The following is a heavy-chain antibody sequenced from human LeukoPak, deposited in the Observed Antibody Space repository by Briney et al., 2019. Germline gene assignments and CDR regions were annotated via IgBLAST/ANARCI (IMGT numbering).Heavy chain of an antibody. CDR2: INTNGRDT. V-gene: IGHV3-74*01. D-gene: IGHD5-18*01. J-gene: IGHJ3*02. Sequence: GGSLRLSCAASGFTLSSYWMHWVRQAPGKGLVWVSRINTNGRDTHYAESVKGRFTISRDKAKNTLYLQMNSLRAEDTAVYYCARPQNPEIYGYGGFDIWGQGTMVTVSS. CDR3: ARPQNPEIYGYGGFDI. CDR1: GFTLSSYW.